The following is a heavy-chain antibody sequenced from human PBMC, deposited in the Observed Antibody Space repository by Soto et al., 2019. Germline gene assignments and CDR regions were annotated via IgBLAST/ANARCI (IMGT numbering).Heavy chain of an antibody. Sequence: QVQLVQSGAEVKKPGASVKVSCKASGYTFTSYAMHWVRQAPGQRLEWMGWINAGNCNTKYSQKFQGRVTITRDTSASTAYMELSSLRSEDTAVYYCARTYYYDSSGSFDYWGQGTLVTVSS. D-gene: IGHD3-22*01. CDR1: GYTFTSYA. CDR2: INAGNCNT. J-gene: IGHJ4*02. CDR3: ARTYYYDSSGSFDY. V-gene: IGHV1-3*01.